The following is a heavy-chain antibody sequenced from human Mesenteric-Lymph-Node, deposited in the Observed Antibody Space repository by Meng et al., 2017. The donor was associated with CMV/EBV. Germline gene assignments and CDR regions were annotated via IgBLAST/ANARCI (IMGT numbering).Heavy chain of an antibody. V-gene: IGHV3-53*01. CDR1: GFTVSSNY. CDR3: ARVERYDFWSEGDYYYGMDV. D-gene: IGHD3-3*01. J-gene: IGHJ6*02. CDR2: IYSGGST. Sequence: GESLKISCAASGFTVSSNYMSWVRQAPGKGLEWVSVIYSGGSTYYADSVKGRFTISRDNSKNTLYLQMNSLRAEDTAVYYCARVERYDFWSEGDYYYGMDVWGQGTTVTVSS.